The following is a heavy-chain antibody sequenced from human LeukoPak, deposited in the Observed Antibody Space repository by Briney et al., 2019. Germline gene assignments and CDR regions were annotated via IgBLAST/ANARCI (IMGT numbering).Heavy chain of an antibody. V-gene: IGHV4-34*01. Sequence: PSETLSLTCAVYGGSFSGYYWSWIRQPPGKGLEWIGEINHSGSTNYNPSLKSRVTISVDTSKNQFSLKLSSVTAADTAVYYCARVFLPLRYFDWGYPNGRFDPWGQGTLVTVSS. D-gene: IGHD3-9*01. CDR1: GGSFSGYY. J-gene: IGHJ5*02. CDR2: INHSGST. CDR3: ARVFLPLRYFDWGYPNGRFDP.